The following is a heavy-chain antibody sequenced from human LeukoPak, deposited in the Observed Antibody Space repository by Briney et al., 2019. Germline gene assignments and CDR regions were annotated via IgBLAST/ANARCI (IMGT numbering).Heavy chain of an antibody. J-gene: IGHJ3*02. CDR1: GFTFSSYA. CDR3: ARDRRFLEWPKGDAFDI. CDR2: INWNGGST. V-gene: IGHV3-20*04. Sequence: GGSLRLSCAASGFTFSSYAMSWVRQAPGKGLEWVSGINWNGGSTGYADSVKGRFTISRDNAKNSLYLQMNSLRAEDTAVYYCARDRRFLEWPKGDAFDIWGQGTMVTVSS. D-gene: IGHD3-3*01.